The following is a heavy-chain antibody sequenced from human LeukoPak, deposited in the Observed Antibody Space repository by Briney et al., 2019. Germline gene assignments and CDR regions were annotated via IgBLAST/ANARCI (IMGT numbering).Heavy chain of an antibody. J-gene: IGHJ3*02. CDR3: AKERTITGDRTRDAFDI. CDR1: GFTFSSYS. Sequence: PGRSLRLSCAASGFTFSSYSMNWVRQAPGKGLEWVSYISSSSSTIYYADSVKGRFTISRDNAKNSLYLQMNSLRAEDTAVYYCAKERTITGDRTRDAFDIWGQGTMVTVSS. V-gene: IGHV3-48*01. CDR2: ISSSSSTI. D-gene: IGHD5-12*01.